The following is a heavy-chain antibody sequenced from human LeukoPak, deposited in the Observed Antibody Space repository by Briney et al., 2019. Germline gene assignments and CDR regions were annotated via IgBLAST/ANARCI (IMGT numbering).Heavy chain of an antibody. Sequence: PSETLSLTCTVSGGSISSGDYYWSWIRQPPGKGLEWIGYIYYNGSTYYNPSLKSRVTISVDTSKNQFSLKLSSVTAADTAVYYCAQTMVRGAGYFDYWGQGTLVTVSS. V-gene: IGHV4-30-4*01. CDR2: IYYNGST. J-gene: IGHJ4*02. D-gene: IGHD3-10*01. CDR1: GGSISSGDYY. CDR3: AQTMVRGAGYFDY.